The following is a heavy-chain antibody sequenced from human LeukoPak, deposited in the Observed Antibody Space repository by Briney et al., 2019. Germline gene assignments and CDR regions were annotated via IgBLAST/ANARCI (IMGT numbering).Heavy chain of an antibody. J-gene: IGHJ4*02. CDR2: IKQDGSEK. CDR1: GFTFSSYW. D-gene: IGHD3-3*01. V-gene: IGHV3-7*01. Sequence: GGSLRLSCAASGFTFSSYWMSWVRQAPGKGLEWVANIKQDGSEKYYVDSVKGRFTISRDNAKNSLYLQMNSLRAEDTAVYYCARDPTIFGVVIVPDYWGQGTLVSVSS. CDR3: ARDPTIFGVVIVPDY.